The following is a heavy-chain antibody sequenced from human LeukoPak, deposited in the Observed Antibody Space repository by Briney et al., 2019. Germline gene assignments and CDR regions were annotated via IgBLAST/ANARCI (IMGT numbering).Heavy chain of an antibody. D-gene: IGHD2-15*01. CDR1: GFALSDYW. CDR3: ARGGDWYGS. CDR2: IKEDGSEK. V-gene: IGHV3-7*01. Sequence: PGGSLRLSCAASGFALSDYWMSWVRQAPGKGLEWVANIKEDGSEKYCVDSVKGRFTISRDNAKNSLYLQMNSLRAEDTGVYYCARGGDWYGSWGQGTLVTVSS. J-gene: IGHJ5*01.